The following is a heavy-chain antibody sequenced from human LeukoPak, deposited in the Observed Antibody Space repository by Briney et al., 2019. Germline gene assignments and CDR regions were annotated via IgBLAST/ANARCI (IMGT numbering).Heavy chain of an antibody. CDR3: ARALWFDP. CDR1: GFTISDYY. J-gene: IGHJ5*02. V-gene: IGHV3-11*06. Sequence: GGSLRLSCAASGFTISDYYMGWIRQAPGRGLEWLSYISGSGSDINYADSVKGRFTISRDNAKNSLYLQMNSLRAEDTAVYYCARALWFDPWGQGTLVTVSS. CDR2: ISGSGSDI.